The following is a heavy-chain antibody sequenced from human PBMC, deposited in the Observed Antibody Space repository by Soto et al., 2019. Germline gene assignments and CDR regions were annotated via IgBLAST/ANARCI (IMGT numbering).Heavy chain of an antibody. J-gene: IGHJ5*02. CDR1: GASISYNSYY. V-gene: IGHV4-39*02. D-gene: IGHD2-2*01. Sequence: ETLSLTCSVSGASISYNSYYWGWIRQPPGKGLEWVGGIFYTGTTYYSPSLKDRVTISVDTSKNSFSLNLTSVTAADTAVYFCARLVVVAPVANAWGQGTLVTVYS. CDR2: IFYTGTT. CDR3: ARLVVVAPVANA.